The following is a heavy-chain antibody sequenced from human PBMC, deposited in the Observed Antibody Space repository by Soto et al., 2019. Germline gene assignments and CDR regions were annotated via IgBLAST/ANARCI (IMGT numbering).Heavy chain of an antibody. CDR2: INPNSGGT. J-gene: IGHJ4*02. CDR1: GYTFTGYY. V-gene: IGHV1-2*04. CDR3: ARDLGVRGGTFDN. Sequence: ASVKVSCKASGYTFTGYYMHWVRQAPGQGLEWMGWINPNSGGTNYAQKFQGWVTMTRDTSISTAYMELSRLRSDDTAAYYCARDLGVRGGTFDNWGQGTLVTVSS. D-gene: IGHD3-10*01.